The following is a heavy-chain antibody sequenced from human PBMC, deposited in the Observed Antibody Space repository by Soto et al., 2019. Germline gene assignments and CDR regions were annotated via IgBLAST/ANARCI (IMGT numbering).Heavy chain of an antibody. CDR1: GYSISSGYQ. D-gene: IGHD3-3*01. J-gene: IGHJ4*02. CDR2: IYHSGTT. CDR3: ARDFCGNHYFDY. Sequence: SETLSLSCDVSGYSISSGYQWGWIRQPPGEGLEWIGNIYHSGTTSYNPSLKSRVTVSVDTSKNQISLNLTSVTAADTAIYYCARDFCGNHYFDYWGQRILVT. V-gene: IGHV4-38-2*02.